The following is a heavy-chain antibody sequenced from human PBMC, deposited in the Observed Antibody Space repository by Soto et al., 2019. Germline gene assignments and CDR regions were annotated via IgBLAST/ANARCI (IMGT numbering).Heavy chain of an antibody. CDR3: ARDKPGRFLEWLLQYYFDY. CDR2: TYYRSKWYN. CDR1: GDSVSSNSAA. J-gene: IGHJ4*02. V-gene: IGHV6-1*01. D-gene: IGHD3-3*01. Sequence: SQTLSLTCAISGDSVSSNSAAWNWIRQSPSRGLEWLGRTYYRSKWYNDYAVSVKSRITINPDTSKNQFSLQLNSVTPEDTAVYYCARDKPGRFLEWLLQYYFDYWGQGTLVTVSS.